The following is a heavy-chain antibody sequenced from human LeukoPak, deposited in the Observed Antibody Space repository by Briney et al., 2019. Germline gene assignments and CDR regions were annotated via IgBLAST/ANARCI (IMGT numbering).Heavy chain of an antibody. Sequence: SETLSLTCAVSGGSISSSNWWSWVRQPPGKGLEWIGEINHSGSTNYNPSLKSRVTISVDTSKNQFSLKLSSVTAADTAVYYCARGTPGITIFGVVIIRNRFWSFDYWGQGTLVTVSS. CDR2: INHSGST. V-gene: IGHV4-4*02. CDR3: ARGTPGITIFGVVIIRNRFWSFDY. CDR1: GGSISSSNW. D-gene: IGHD3-3*01. J-gene: IGHJ4*02.